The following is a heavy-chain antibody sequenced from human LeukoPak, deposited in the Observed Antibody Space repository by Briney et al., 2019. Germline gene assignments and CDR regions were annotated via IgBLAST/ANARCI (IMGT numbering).Heavy chain of an antibody. D-gene: IGHD6-6*01. CDR3: ARVDPDSSSTLEVFDY. J-gene: IGHJ4*02. Sequence: PSQTLSLTCTVSGGSIRSGDYYWSWIRQPPGKGLEWIGYIYYSGNTYYNPSLKSRVTISVDTSKNQFSLKLSSVTAADTAVYYCARVDPDSSSTLEVFDYWGQGTLVTVSS. CDR2: IYYSGNT. CDR1: GGSIRSGDYY. V-gene: IGHV4-30-4*01.